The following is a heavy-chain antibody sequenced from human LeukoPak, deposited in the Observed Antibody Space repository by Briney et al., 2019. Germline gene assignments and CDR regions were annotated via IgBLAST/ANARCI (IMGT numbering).Heavy chain of an antibody. Sequence: GSVKVSCKASEYPFTGYFIYWVRQAPGQGLEWMGWINCHNGGTSHAQQFQGRVTMTRDTSISTAYMELRRLTSDDTAVYYCARATYFYDSSGYKGDPPNDYWGQGTLVTVSS. J-gene: IGHJ4*02. CDR1: EYPFTGYF. V-gene: IGHV1-2*02. CDR2: INCHNGGT. CDR3: ARATYFYDSSGYKGDPPNDY. D-gene: IGHD3-22*01.